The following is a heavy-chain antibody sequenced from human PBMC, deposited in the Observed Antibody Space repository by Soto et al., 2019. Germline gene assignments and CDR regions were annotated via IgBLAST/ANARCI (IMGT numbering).Heavy chain of an antibody. J-gene: IGHJ6*03. CDR3: ARTGETKTYYYYYMDV. V-gene: IGHV4-4*02. CDR2: IHHSGNT. Sequence: QVQLQESGPGLVKPSGILSLTCAVTGGSISSHNWWTWVRQPPGKGLEWIGEIHHSGNTNYNPSLKIRVTISVDKSKNQFSLKLSSVTAADTAVYYCARTGETKTYYYYYMDVWGKGTTVIVSS. D-gene: IGHD7-27*01. CDR1: GGSISSHNW.